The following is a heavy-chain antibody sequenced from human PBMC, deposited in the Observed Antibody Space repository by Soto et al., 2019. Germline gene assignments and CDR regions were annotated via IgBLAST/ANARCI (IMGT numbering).Heavy chain of an antibody. CDR3: AKDLPRRAGIAVNYMDV. Sequence: GGYLRLSCAASGFTFSSYAMSWVRQAPGKGLEWVSAISGSGGSTYYADSVKGRFTISRDNSKNTLYLQMNSLRAEDTAVYYCAKDLPRRAGIAVNYMDVWGKGTTVTLSS. J-gene: IGHJ6*03. D-gene: IGHD6-19*01. CDR2: ISGSGGST. CDR1: GFTFSSYA. V-gene: IGHV3-23*01.